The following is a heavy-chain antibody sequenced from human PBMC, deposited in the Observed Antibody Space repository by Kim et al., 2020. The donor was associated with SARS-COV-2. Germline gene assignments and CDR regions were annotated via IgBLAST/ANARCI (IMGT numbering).Heavy chain of an antibody. D-gene: IGHD3-16*01. J-gene: IGHJ4*02. CDR3: AMPGGSDVDY. CDR2: T. V-gene: IGHV4-39*01. Sequence: TYHTPARKSRVTIAVDTSKNQFSLKLSSVTAADTAVYYCAMPGGSDVDYWGQGTLVTVSS.